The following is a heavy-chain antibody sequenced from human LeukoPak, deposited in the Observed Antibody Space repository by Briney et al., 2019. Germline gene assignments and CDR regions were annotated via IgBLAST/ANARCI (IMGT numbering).Heavy chain of an antibody. J-gene: IGHJ6*03. Sequence: GGTLRLSCAASGINFSSYGMSWVRQAPGKGLEWVSSISSTGGTTYYADSVKGRFTISRDNSKNTLYLQMNSLRAEDTAIYYCAKNGDRGAYCTGGTCYPYFYYYMDVWGKGTTVTI. CDR2: ISSTGGTT. CDR1: GINFSSYG. V-gene: IGHV3-23*01. CDR3: AKNGDRGAYCTGGTCYPYFYYYMDV. D-gene: IGHD2-15*01.